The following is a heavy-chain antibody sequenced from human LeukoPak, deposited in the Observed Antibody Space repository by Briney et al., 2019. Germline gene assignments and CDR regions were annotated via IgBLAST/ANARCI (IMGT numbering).Heavy chain of an antibody. CDR2: ITGDGTTT. J-gene: IGHJ4*02. Sequence: SGGSLRLSCEASGLTFSSYGMSWVRQAPGKGLQWVSAITGDGTTTYYADSVKGRFTISRDNSKNMLYLQMSSLRAEDTAVYYCAKMQGYFDYWGQGTLSPSPQ. CDR1: GLTFSSYG. CDR3: AKMQGYFDY. V-gene: IGHV3-23*01.